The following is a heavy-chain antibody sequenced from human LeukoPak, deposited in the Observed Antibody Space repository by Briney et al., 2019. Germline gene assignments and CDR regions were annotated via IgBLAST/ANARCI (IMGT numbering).Heavy chain of an antibody. J-gene: IGHJ4*02. CDR1: GGPITGSY. CDR3: SKSGGYGLIDY. Sequence: PSETLSLTCTVSGGPITGSYWSWIRQPPGKGLEWIGYIYYSGTTYYNPSLKSRVSISVDTSKNQFSLRLDSVTAADTAMYYCSKSGGYGLIDYWGQGTLVTVSS. V-gene: IGHV4-59*04. CDR2: IYYSGTT. D-gene: IGHD1-26*01.